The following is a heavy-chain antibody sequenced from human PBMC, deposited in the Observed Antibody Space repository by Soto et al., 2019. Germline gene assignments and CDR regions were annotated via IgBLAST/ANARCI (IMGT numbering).Heavy chain of an antibody. CDR1: GFTFSSYA. CDR3: AKKVVRYSGYHDY. V-gene: IGHV3-23*01. Sequence: EVQLLESGGGLVQPGGSLRLSCAASGFTFSSYAMSWVRQAPGKGLEWVSAISGSGDSTYYADSVKGRFTISRDNSKNTLYLQMNSLRAEDTAVYYCAKKVVRYSGYHDYWGQGNLVTVSS. CDR2: ISGSGDST. J-gene: IGHJ4*02. D-gene: IGHD5-12*01.